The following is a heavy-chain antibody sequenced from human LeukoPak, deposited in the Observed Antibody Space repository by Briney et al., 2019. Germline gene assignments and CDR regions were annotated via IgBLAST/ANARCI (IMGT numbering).Heavy chain of an antibody. V-gene: IGHV3-23*01. CDR2: IGGDVRT. J-gene: IGHJ4*02. Sequence: GGSLRLSCEASGFTFSSNAMSWVRQAPGKGLEWVSGIGGDVRTHYADSVKGRFTISRDNAKNSLYLQMNSLRAEDTAVYYCARETYSSSWYSWGLDYWGQGTLVTVSS. CDR1: GFTFSSNA. CDR3: ARETYSSSWYSWGLDY. D-gene: IGHD6-13*01.